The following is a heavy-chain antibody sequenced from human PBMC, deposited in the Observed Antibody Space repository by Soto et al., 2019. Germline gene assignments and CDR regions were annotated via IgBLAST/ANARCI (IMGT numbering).Heavy chain of an antibody. CDR2: IYYSGST. D-gene: IGHD5-12*01. V-gene: IGHV4-39*01. Sequence: SQTLSLTCTVSGGSISSSSYYWGWIRQPPGKGLEWIGSIYYSGSTYYNPSLKSRVTISVDTSKNQFSLKLSSVTAADTAVYYCARLLKWLRYVDYWGQGTLVTVSS. CDR3: ARLLKWLRYVDY. J-gene: IGHJ4*02. CDR1: GGSISSSSYY.